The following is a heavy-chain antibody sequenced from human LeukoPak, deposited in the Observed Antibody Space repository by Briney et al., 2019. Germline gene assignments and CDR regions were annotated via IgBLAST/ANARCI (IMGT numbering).Heavy chain of an antibody. V-gene: IGHV1-69*13. J-gene: IGHJ4*02. CDR1: GGTFSSYA. Sequence: GASVKVSCKASGGTFSSYAISWVRQAPGQGLEWMGGIIPIFGTANYAQKFQGRVTITADESTSTAYMELSSLRSEDTAVYYCANHCSSTSCSTNYWGQGTLVTVSS. D-gene: IGHD2-2*01. CDR3: ANHCSSTSCSTNY. CDR2: IIPIFGTA.